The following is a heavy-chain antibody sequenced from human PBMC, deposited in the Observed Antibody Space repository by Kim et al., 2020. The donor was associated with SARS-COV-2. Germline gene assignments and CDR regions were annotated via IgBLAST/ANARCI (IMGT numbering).Heavy chain of an antibody. CDR2: INHSGST. D-gene: IGHD3-3*01. V-gene: IGHV4-34*01. J-gene: IGHJ6*03. CDR1: GGSFSGYY. Sequence: SETLSLTCAVYGGSFSGYYWSWIRQPPGKGLEWIGEINHSGSTNYNPSLKSRVTISVATSKNQFSLKLSSVTAADTAVYYCARGTREWLTYDYYDYMDVWGKGTTVTVSS. CDR3: ARGTREWLTYDYYDYMDV.